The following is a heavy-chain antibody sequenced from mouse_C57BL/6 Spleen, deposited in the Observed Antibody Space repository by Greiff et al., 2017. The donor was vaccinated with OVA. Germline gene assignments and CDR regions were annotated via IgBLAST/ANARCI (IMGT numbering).Heavy chain of an antibody. Sequence: EVMLVESGGGLVKPGGSLKLSCAASGFTFSSYGMSWVRQTPDKRLEWVATISSGGSYTYYPDSVKGRFTISRDNAKNTLYLQMSSLKSEDTAMYYCARLGGPFDYWGQGTTLTVSS. CDR2: ISSGGSYT. V-gene: IGHV5-6*03. J-gene: IGHJ2*01. CDR3: ARLGGPFDY. CDR1: GFTFSSYG. D-gene: IGHD1-1*02.